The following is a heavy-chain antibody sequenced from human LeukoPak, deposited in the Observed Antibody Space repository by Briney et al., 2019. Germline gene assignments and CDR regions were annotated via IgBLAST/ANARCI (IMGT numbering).Heavy chain of an antibody. Sequence: SETLSLTCAVYGGSFSGYYWSWIRQPPGKGLEWIGEINRSGSTNYNPSLKSRVTISVDTSKNQFSLKLSSVTAADTAVYYCARGRPVLRFLLSPHAHNWFDPWGQGTLVTVSS. D-gene: IGHD3-3*01. CDR1: GGSFSGYY. J-gene: IGHJ5*02. V-gene: IGHV4-34*01. CDR2: INRSGST. CDR3: ARGRPVLRFLLSPHAHNWFDP.